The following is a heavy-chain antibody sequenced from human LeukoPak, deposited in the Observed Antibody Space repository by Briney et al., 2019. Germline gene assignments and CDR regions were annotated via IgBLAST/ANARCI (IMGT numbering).Heavy chain of an antibody. J-gene: IGHJ6*02. V-gene: IGHV3-48*01. CDR3: ARGSSGWYRPYYYGMDV. Sequence: GGSLRLSCGASGITFSSYSMNWVRQAPGKGLEWVSYISSSGSTKYYADSVKGRFTISRDNARNSLYLQMNSLRAEDTAVYYCARGSSGWYRPYYYGMDVWGQGTTVTVSS. CDR2: ISSSGSTK. CDR1: GITFSSYS. D-gene: IGHD6-19*01.